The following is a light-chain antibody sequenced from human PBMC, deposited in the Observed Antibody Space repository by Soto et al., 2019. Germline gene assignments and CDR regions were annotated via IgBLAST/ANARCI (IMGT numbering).Light chain of an antibody. V-gene: IGKV3D-15*01. CDR2: GAS. CDR3: QQYNNWPLT. J-gene: IGKJ4*01. CDR1: QSVSDN. Sequence: EIVMTQAPVTLSASPGERATLSCRASQSVSDNLAWYQQKPGQAPRLLFYGASTRATGIPARFSGSGSGTEFTLTISSLQSEDFAVYYCQQYNNWPLTFGGGTKVDIK.